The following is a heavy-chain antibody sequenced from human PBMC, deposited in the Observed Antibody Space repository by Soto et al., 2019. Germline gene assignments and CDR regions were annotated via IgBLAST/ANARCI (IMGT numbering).Heavy chain of an antibody. Sequence: GESLKISCKGSGYSFTSYWSGWVRQMPGKGLEWMGIIYPGDSDTRYSPSFQGQVTISADKSISTAYLQWSSLKASDTAMYYCARAEGTVAGSYYYYGMDVWGQGTTVTVSS. CDR1: GYSFTSYW. CDR3: ARAEGTVAGSYYYYGMDV. J-gene: IGHJ6*02. CDR2: IYPGDSDT. V-gene: IGHV5-51*01. D-gene: IGHD6-19*01.